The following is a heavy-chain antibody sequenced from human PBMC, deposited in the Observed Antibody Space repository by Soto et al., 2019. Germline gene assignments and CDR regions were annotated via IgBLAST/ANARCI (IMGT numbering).Heavy chain of an antibody. CDR3: ARHCSSTSCYRRWFDP. Sequence: ASVKVSCKASGYTFTSYGISWVRQAPGQGLEWMGWISAYNGNTNYAQKLQGRVTMTTDTSTSTAYMELRSLRSDDTAVYYCARHCSSTSCYRRWFDPWGQGTLVTVSS. CDR1: GYTFTSYG. D-gene: IGHD2-2*02. J-gene: IGHJ5*02. V-gene: IGHV1-18*01. CDR2: ISAYNGNT.